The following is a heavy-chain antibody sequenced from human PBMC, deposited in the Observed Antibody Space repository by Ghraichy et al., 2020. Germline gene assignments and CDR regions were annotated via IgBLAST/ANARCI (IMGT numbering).Heavy chain of an antibody. CDR3: AGKRLRAGYLDGMDV. CDR2: INQHGSAT. CDR1: GFNFRNYW. D-gene: IGHD3-22*01. J-gene: IGHJ6*02. V-gene: IGHV3-7*01. Sequence: GGSLRLSCAASGFNFRNYWRSWVRQAPGKGLEWVADINQHGSATYYVDPLKGRFTISRDNAKNSLYLQMNSLRAKDTALYYCAGKRLRAGYLDGMDVWGQGTTVTVSS.